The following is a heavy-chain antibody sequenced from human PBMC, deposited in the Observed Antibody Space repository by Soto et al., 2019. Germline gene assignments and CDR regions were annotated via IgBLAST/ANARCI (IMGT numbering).Heavy chain of an antibody. V-gene: IGHV3-23*01. Sequence: GXSLILSFRASVLSFGNYAMNWVRQVPGRGLEWVAGVSTNGRSTYYADSVRGRFTISRDNSKITVYLQMNSLRAEDTAVYYCAKDRAFNYFYGMDVWGQGTTVTVSS. CDR1: VLSFGNYA. J-gene: IGHJ6*02. CDR3: AKDRAFNYFYGMDV. CDR2: VSTNGRST. D-gene: IGHD3-10*01.